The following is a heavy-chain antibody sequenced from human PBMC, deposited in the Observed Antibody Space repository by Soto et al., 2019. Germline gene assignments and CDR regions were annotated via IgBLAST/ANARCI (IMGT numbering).Heavy chain of an antibody. D-gene: IGHD3-10*01. J-gene: IGHJ6*02. Sequence: SETLSLTCTVSGGSISSSSYYWGWIRQPPGKGLEWIGSIYYSVSTYYNPSLKSRVTISVDTSKNQFSLKLSSVTAADTAVYYCARHMGGVGIINYFYYGMDVGGQGTTVTVSS. CDR3: ARHMGGVGIINYFYYGMDV. CDR2: IYYSVST. CDR1: GGSISSSSYY. V-gene: IGHV4-39*01.